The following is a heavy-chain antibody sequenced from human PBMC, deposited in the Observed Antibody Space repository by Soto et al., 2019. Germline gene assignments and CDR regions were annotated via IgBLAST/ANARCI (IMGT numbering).Heavy chain of an antibody. V-gene: IGHV4-30-4*01. J-gene: IGHJ4*02. D-gene: IGHD5-12*01. CDR3: TRVTPMASIH. CDR1: GGSISRGDYY. CDR2: IYYHGRA. Sequence: QVQLQESGPGLVKPSQTLSLTCTVSGGSISRGDYYWSWIRQPPGKGLEWIGYIYYHGRAYYSPSHKSRVTISVDTSKNQFSLRLSSVTAADTAVYYCTRVTPMASIHWGQGTLVTVSS.